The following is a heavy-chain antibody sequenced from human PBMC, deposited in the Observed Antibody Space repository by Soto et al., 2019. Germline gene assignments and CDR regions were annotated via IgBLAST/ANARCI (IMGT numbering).Heavy chain of an antibody. Sequence: ASVKVSCKASGYTFTSYGISWVRQAPGQGLEWMGWISAYNGNTNYAQKLQGRVTMTTDTSTSTAYMELRSLRSDDTAVYYCARESSNYGSGWFDPWGQGTLVTVSS. J-gene: IGHJ5*02. CDR2: ISAYNGNT. CDR3: ARESSNYGSGWFDP. D-gene: IGHD4-4*01. V-gene: IGHV1-18*01. CDR1: GYTFTSYG.